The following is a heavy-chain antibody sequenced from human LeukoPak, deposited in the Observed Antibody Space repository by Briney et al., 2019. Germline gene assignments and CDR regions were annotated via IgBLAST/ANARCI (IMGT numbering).Heavy chain of an antibody. Sequence: SETLSLTCTVSGGSISSSSYYWGXXRQPPGKGLEWIGSIYYSGSTYYNPSLKSRVTISVDTSKNQFSLKLSSVTAADTAVYYCARPQGYQLLDFEYWGQGTLVTVSS. CDR1: GGSISSSSYY. CDR2: IYYSGST. J-gene: IGHJ4*02. CDR3: ARPQGYQLLDFEY. V-gene: IGHV4-39*01. D-gene: IGHD2-2*01.